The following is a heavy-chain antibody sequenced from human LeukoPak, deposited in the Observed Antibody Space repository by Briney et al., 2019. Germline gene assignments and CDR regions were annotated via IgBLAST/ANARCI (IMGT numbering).Heavy chain of an antibody. D-gene: IGHD5-18*01. CDR1: GGSFSGYY. V-gene: IGHV4-34*01. CDR3: ARDAYSSPMDV. CDR2: INHSGST. Sequence: SETLSLTCAVYGGSFSGYYWSWIRHRPGTGLEWIGEINHSGSTNYNPSLKSRVTISVDTSKNQFSLKLSSVTAADTAVYYCARDAYSSPMDVWGKGTTVTVSS. J-gene: IGHJ6*03.